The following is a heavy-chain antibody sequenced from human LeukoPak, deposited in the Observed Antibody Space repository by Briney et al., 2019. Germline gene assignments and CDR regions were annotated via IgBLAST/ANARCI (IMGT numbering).Heavy chain of an antibody. D-gene: IGHD3-10*01. CDR3: ARDHYYGSGSSYKDY. Sequence: PGGSLRLSCAASGFTFSNYNMNWVRQAPGKGLEWVSYISSSSSTIYYADSVKGRFTISRDNAKNSLYLQMNSLRAEDTAVYYCARDHYYGSGSSYKDYWGQGSLATVSS. CDR2: ISSSSSTI. V-gene: IGHV3-48*01. CDR1: GFTFSNYN. J-gene: IGHJ4*02.